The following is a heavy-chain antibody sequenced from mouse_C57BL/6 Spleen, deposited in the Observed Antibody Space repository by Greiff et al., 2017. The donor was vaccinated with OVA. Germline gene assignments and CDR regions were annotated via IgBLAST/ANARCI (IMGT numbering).Heavy chain of an antibody. CDR2: ISSGGSYT. D-gene: IGHD1-1*01. CDR1: GFTFSSYG. J-gene: IGHJ2*01. V-gene: IGHV5-6*02. CDR3: ARQNYGSTSLYYFDY. Sequence: DVKLVESGGDLVKPGGSLKLSCAASGFTFSSYGMSWVRQTPDKRLEWVATISSGGSYTYYPDSVKGRFTISRDNAKNTLYLQMSSLKSEDTAMYYGARQNYGSTSLYYFDYWGQGTTLTVSS.